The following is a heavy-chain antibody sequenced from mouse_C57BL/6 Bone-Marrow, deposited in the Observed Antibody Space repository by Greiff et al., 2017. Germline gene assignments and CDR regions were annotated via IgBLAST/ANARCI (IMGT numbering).Heavy chain of an antibody. CDR3: AREDLFITTVVAKAY. J-gene: IGHJ3*01. CDR1: GYTFTDYY. Sequence: EVQLQQSGPELVKPGASVKISCKASGYTFTDYYMNWVKQSHGKSLEWIGDINPNNGGTSYNQKFKGKATLTVDKSSSTAYMELRSLTSEDSAVYYCAREDLFITTVVAKAYWGQGTLVTVSA. V-gene: IGHV1-26*01. D-gene: IGHD1-1*01. CDR2: INPNNGGT.